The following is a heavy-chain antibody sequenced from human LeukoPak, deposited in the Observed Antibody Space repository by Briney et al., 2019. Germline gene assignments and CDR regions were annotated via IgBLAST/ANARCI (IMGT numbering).Heavy chain of an antibody. J-gene: IGHJ4*02. CDR2: ISWNSGSI. Sequence: GGSLRLSCAASGFTFDDYAMHWVRQAPGKGLEWVSGISWNSGSIGYADSVKGRFTISRDNAKNSLYLQMNSLRAEDTALYYCAKDWGFNYYDSSGYSDWGQGTPVTVSS. CDR1: GFTFDDYA. CDR3: AKDWGFNYYDSSGYSD. V-gene: IGHV3-9*01. D-gene: IGHD3-22*01.